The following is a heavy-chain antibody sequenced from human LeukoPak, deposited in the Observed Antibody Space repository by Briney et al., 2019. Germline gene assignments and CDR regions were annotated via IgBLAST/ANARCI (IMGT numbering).Heavy chain of an antibody. V-gene: IGHV4-4*02. D-gene: IGHD4-17*01. J-gene: IGHJ4*02. CDR2: IYHSGST. CDR3: ARVDRSDYGDYVVDY. Sequence: SGTLSLTCAVSGGSISSSNWWSWVRQPPGKGLEWMGEIYHSGSTNYNPSLKSRVTISVDKSKNQFSLKLSSVTAADTAVYYCARVDRSDYGDYVVDYWGQGTLVTVSS. CDR1: GGSISSSNW.